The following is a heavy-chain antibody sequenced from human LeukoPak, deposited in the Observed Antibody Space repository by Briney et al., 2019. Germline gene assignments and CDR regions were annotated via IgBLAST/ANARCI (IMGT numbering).Heavy chain of an antibody. J-gene: IGHJ3*02. V-gene: IGHV4-39*01. D-gene: IGHD2-21*02. CDR2: IYYSGST. CDR3: ARGVNAHCGGDCYWGLNDAFDI. Sequence: SETLSLTCTVPGGPISSSSYYWGWIRQPPGKGLEWIGSIYYSGSTYYNPSLKGRVTISVDTSKNQFSLKLSSVTAADTAVYYCARGVNAHCGGDCYWGLNDAFDIWGQGTMVTVSS. CDR1: GGPISSSSYY.